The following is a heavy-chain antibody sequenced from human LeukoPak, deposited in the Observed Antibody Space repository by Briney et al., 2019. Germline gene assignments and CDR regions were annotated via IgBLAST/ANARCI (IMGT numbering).Heavy chain of an antibody. CDR3: AREGIVVVPAAIYYYYMDV. J-gene: IGHJ6*03. CDR1: GFTFSDYY. D-gene: IGHD2-2*02. CDR2: ISSSGSTI. Sequence: GGSLRLSCAASGFTFSDYYMSWIRQASGKGLEWVSYISSSGSTIYYADSVKGRFTISRDNAKNSLYLQMNSLRAEDTAVYYCAREGIVVVPAAIYYYYMDVWGKGTTVTVSS. V-gene: IGHV3-11*04.